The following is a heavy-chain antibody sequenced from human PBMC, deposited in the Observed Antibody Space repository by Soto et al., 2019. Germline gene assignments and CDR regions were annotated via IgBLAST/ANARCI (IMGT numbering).Heavy chain of an antibody. CDR3: TRGRLSGHYTDY. CDR2: IKSKPDGGTT. Sequence: EVQLVESGGGLVKPGESLGLSCAASGSSFSDAWMNWVRQAPGKGLEWVGRIKSKPDGGTTDYAEPVNGRFSISRDDSKNTLYLQMSSLKADDTAVYYCTRGRLSGHYTDYWGRGTLVTVSS. CDR1: GSSFSDAW. V-gene: IGHV3-15*07. D-gene: IGHD5-12*01. J-gene: IGHJ4*02.